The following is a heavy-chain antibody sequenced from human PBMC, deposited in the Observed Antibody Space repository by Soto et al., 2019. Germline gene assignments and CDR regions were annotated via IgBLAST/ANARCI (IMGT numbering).Heavy chain of an antibody. V-gene: IGHV4-59*11. Sequence: PSETLSLTCTVSGGSLSRQYWSWLRQPPGKGLEWIGYIYYSGSTNYNPSLKSRVTISIDTSRNQFSLELRSVTAADTAVYYCARDVGRQDDTGYSEIWTGKNNSFDPWGQATLGTVAS. J-gene: IGHJ5*02. CDR3: ARDVGRQDDTGYSEIWTGKNNSFDP. CDR1: GGSLSRQY. CDR2: IYYSGST. D-gene: IGHD3-9*01.